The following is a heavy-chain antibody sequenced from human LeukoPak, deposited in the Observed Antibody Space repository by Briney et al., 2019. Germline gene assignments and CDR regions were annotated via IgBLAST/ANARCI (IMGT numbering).Heavy chain of an antibody. D-gene: IGHD3-3*02. CDR2: INPNSGDT. J-gene: IGHJ3*01. CDR3: ARLLGPRGVFDL. Sequence: ASVKVSCKASGYTFTTYYMHWVRQAPGQGLEWMGWINPNSGDTNYAQKFQGRVTMTRDTSISTPHMELSRLRSDDTAVYYCARLLGPRGVFDLWGQGTMVTVSS. V-gene: IGHV1-2*02. CDR1: GYTFTTYY.